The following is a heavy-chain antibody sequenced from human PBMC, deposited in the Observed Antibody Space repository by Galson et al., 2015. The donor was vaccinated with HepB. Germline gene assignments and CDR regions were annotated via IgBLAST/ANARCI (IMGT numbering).Heavy chain of an antibody. Sequence: SLRLSCAASGFSLKNYNLCWVRQTPGKGPEWVASNSASGAYIYYEDSVKGRFTISRDNDRNSVYLQMKNLRAEDTAMYYCVRDGTGGWFFDYWGLGILGPGSS. D-gene: IGHD6-19*01. V-gene: IGHV3-21*06. J-gene: IGHJ4*02. CDR2: NSASGAYI. CDR3: VRDGTGGWFFDY. CDR1: GFSLKNYN.